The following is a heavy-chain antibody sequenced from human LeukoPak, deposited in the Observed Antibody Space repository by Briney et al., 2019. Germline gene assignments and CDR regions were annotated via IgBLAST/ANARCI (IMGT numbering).Heavy chain of an antibody. Sequence: NPSETLSLTCTVSGGSISSYYWSWIRQPPGKGLEWIGYIYYSGSTNYNPSLKSRVTISVDTSKNQFSLKLSSVTAADTAVYYCARAGDPPVVTPFGLLNSYPYYYYGMDVWGQGTTVTVSS. V-gene: IGHV4-59*01. CDR3: ARAGDPPVVTPFGLLNSYPYYYYGMDV. CDR2: IYYSGST. CDR1: GGSISSYY. J-gene: IGHJ6*02. D-gene: IGHD4-23*01.